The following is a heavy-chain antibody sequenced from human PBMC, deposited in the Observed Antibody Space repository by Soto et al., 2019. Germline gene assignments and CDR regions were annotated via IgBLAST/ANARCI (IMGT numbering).Heavy chain of an antibody. D-gene: IGHD6-13*01. Sequence: SQTLSLTCAISGDSVSSNSAAWNWIRQSPSRGLEWLGRTYYRSKWYNDYAVSVKSRITINPDTSKNQFSLQLNSVTPEDTAVYYCASQLSVGIVAAGTALTDALDIWGQGTMVTVSS. CDR2: TYYRSKWYN. J-gene: IGHJ3*02. V-gene: IGHV6-1*01. CDR3: ASQLSVGIVAAGTALTDALDI. CDR1: GDSVSSNSAA.